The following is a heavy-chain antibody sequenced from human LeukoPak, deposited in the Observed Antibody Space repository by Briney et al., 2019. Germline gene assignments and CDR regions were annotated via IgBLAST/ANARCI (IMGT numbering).Heavy chain of an antibody. J-gene: IGHJ3*02. Sequence: GGSLRLSCAASGFTFSSYSMNWDRQAPGKGLEWVSSISTSSIYIYYADSMKGRFTISRDNAKKSLYLQMNSLRAEDTAVYYCARGHGVVAASDDAFDIWGQGTMVTVSS. D-gene: IGHD2-2*01. V-gene: IGHV3-21*01. CDR1: GFTFSSYS. CDR2: ISTSSIYI. CDR3: ARGHGVVAASDDAFDI.